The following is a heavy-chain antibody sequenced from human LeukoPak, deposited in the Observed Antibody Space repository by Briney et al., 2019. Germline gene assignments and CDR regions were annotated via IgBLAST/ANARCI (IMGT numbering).Heavy chain of an antibody. V-gene: IGHV3-48*03. CDR1: GFTFSSYE. CDR2: ISGSGGNI. J-gene: IGHJ4*02. CDR3: ARGFLFPYYFDY. Sequence: GGSLRLSCAASGFTFSSYEMNWVRQAPGEGPEWVSYISGSGGNIYYADSVKGRFTITRDNAKNSLFLQMNSLRAEDTAVYYCARGFLFPYYFDYWGQGTLVTVSS.